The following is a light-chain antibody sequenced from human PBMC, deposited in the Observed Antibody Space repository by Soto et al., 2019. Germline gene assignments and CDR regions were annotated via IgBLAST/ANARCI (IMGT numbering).Light chain of an antibody. J-gene: IGKJ4*02. CDR1: QSVLYSSNNKNH. CDR2: WAS. Sequence: DIMMTQSPDSLAVSLGERAAINCKSSQSVLYSSNNKNHLAWYQQKPGQPPKLLIYWASTRQSGVPDRFSGSGSWADFSLTISSLQAGDVAVYYCQQYYHSPRTFGGGTKVEIK. V-gene: IGKV4-1*01. CDR3: QQYYHSPRT.